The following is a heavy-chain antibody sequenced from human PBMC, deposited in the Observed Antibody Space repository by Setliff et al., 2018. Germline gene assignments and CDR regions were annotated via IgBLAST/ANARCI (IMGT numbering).Heavy chain of an antibody. CDR1: GGSISSGSYY. V-gene: IGHV4-61*01. CDR3: AIDRPVYY. Sequence: PSETLSLTCTVSGGSISSGSYYWGWIRQPPGKGLEWIGYIYYSGSTNYNPSLKSRVTISVDTSKNQFSLKLSSVTAADTAVYYCAIDRPVYYWGQGTLVTVSS. CDR2: IYYSGST. J-gene: IGHJ4*02.